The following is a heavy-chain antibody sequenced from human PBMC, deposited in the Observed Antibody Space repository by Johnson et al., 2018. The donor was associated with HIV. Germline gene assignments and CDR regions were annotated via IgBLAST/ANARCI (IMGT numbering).Heavy chain of an antibody. V-gene: IGHV3-9*01. D-gene: IGHD3-16*01. CDR1: GFTFDDYA. CDR3: ALERGGDSAFDF. Sequence: QLVESGGGLVQPGRSLRLSCAASGFTFDDYAMHWVRQAPGKGLEWVSGISWNGGSTGYADSVKGRFTISRDNAKNSLYLQMNSLRAEDTALYYCALERGGDSAFDFWGQGTMVTVSS. CDR2: ISWNGGST. J-gene: IGHJ3*01.